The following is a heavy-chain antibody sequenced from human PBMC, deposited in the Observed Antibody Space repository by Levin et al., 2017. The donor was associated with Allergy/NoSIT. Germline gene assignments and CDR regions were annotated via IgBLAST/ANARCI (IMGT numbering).Heavy chain of an antibody. Sequence: GESLKISCSASGFTFNNYAMNWVRQAPGKGLDWVGSIVGGGDSAFYADSVKGSFTVYRDNSKNKLYLQMNSLRPEDTAVYYCVKDLTVGGELLIGDYWGQETLVTVSS. J-gene: IGHJ4*02. CDR3: VKDLTVGGELLIGDY. CDR2: IVGGGDSA. D-gene: IGHD3-16*01. V-gene: IGHV3-23*01. CDR1: GFTFNNYA.